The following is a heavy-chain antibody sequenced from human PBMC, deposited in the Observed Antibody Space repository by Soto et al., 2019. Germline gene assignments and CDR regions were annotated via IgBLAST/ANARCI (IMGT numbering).Heavy chain of an antibody. D-gene: IGHD3-10*01. Sequence: ASVKVSCKASGYTFTGYYMHWVRQAPGQGLEWMGWINPNSGGTNYAQKFQGRVTMTRDTSISTAYMELSRLRSDDTAVYYCAIDSGSLGNWFDPWGQGTLVTVSS. CDR3: AIDSGSLGNWFDP. V-gene: IGHV1-2*02. CDR1: GYTFTGYY. CDR2: INPNSGGT. J-gene: IGHJ5*02.